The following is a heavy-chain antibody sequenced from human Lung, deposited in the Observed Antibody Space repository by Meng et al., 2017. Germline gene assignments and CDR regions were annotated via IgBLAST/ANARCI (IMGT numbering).Heavy chain of an antibody. D-gene: IGHD1-26*01. V-gene: IGHV4-39*01. Sequence: QLQLQESGPGLVKPSETLSLSCLVSGGSISSSSYYWGRTRQPPGKGLEWIGSIDNTGSTHYNPSLKSRVSMSVDTSKNQFSLRLNSVTAADTAVYYCVRLDWELLNWFDPWGQGTLVTVSS. CDR1: GGSISSSSYY. CDR2: IDNTGST. CDR3: VRLDWELLNWFDP. J-gene: IGHJ5*02.